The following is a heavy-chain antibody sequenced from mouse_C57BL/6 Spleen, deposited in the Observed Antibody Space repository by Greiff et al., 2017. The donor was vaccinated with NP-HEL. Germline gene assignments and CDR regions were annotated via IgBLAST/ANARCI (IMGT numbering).Heavy chain of an antibody. CDR1: GYTFTSYW. V-gene: IGHV1-55*01. Sequence: QVQLQQPGAELVKPGASVKMSCKASGYTFTSYWITWVKQRPGQGLEWIGYIYPGSGSTNYNEKFKSKVTLTVDTSCSTVYMQLSSLTSEDSDVTKCARGTTVVDSFDYWGQGTTLTVSS. D-gene: IGHD1-1*01. CDR3: ARGTTVVDSFDY. CDR2: IYPGSGST. J-gene: IGHJ2*01.